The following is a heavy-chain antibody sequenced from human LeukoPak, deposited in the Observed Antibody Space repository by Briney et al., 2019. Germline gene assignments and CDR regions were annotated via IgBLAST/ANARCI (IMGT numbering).Heavy chain of an antibody. V-gene: IGHV4-34*01. Sequence: SETLSLTCAVYGGSFSGYYWSWIRQPPGKGLEWIGEINHSGSTNYNPSLKSRVTISVDTSKNQFSLKLSSVTAADTAVHYCAREIHRGYFDYWGQGTLVTVSS. CDR2: INHSGST. CDR1: GGSFSGYY. CDR3: AREIHRGYFDY. J-gene: IGHJ4*02. D-gene: IGHD5-18*01.